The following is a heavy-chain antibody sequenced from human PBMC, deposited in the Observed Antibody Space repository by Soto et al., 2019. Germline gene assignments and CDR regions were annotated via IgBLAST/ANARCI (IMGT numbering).Heavy chain of an antibody. CDR3: AVLPQGTMVRGVIITKAMDV. J-gene: IGHJ6*02. CDR1: GYSFTSYW. V-gene: IGHV5-51*01. CDR2: IYPGDSDT. Sequence: PGESLKISCKGSGYSFTSYWIGWVRQMPGKGLEWMGIIYPGDSDTRYSPSFQGQVTISADKSISTAYLQWSSLKASDTAMYYCAVLPQGTMVRGVIITKAMDVWGQGTTVTVSS. D-gene: IGHD3-10*01.